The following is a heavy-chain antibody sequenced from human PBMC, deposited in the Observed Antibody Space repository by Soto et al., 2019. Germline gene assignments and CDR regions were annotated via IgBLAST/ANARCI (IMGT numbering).Heavy chain of an antibody. V-gene: IGHV3-7*03. D-gene: IGHD1-26*01. Sequence: VQLVESGGALVQPGVSLRLSWAASGLVLKTYWVELVRQAPGKGLEWVVSINQDGSATYYADSVKGRFTSSRDNAADSAHLHMNSLRVGDTAIYYCAHPGSSSGGTWGQGTLVPITS. J-gene: IGHJ5*02. CDR3: AHPGSSSGGT. CDR1: GLVLKTYW. CDR2: INQDGSAT.